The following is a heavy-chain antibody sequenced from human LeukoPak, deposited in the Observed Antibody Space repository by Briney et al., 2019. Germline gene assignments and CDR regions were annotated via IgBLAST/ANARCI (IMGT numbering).Heavy chain of an antibody. CDR1: GGSVSSGSYY. D-gene: IGHD6-19*01. CDR2: IYYSGST. Sequence: PSETLSLTCTVSGGSVSSGSYYWSWIRQPPGKGLEWIGYIYYSGSTNYNPSLKSRVTISVDTSKNQFSLKLSSVTAADTAVYYCARAHRHYSSGWHYCYYYYMDVWGKGTTVTVSS. CDR3: ARAHRHYSSGWHYCYYYYMDV. V-gene: IGHV4-61*01. J-gene: IGHJ6*03.